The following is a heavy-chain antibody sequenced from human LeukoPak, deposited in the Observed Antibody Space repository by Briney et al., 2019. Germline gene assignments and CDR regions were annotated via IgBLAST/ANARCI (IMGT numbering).Heavy chain of an antibody. CDR1: GLTFSDYW. D-gene: IGHD7-27*01. Sequence: GGSLRLSCAASGLTFSDYWMSWVRQAPGGGVEGVPGVDKIGERTYYADSVKGRFTISRDNSENTLYLQISGLKAEDTAIYYCAKDIHNWGSDYWGQGTLVTVSS. V-gene: IGHV3-23*01. CDR2: VDKIGERT. CDR3: AKDIHNWGSDY. J-gene: IGHJ4*02.